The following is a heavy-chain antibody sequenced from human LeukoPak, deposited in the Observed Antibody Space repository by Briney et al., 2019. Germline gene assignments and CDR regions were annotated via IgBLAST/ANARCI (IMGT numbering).Heavy chain of an antibody. CDR2: ISTTGSTM. D-gene: IGHD3-9*01. CDR3: AKSRNDILTGYFNY. CDR1: GFTFSSYE. V-gene: IGHV3-48*03. J-gene: IGHJ4*02. Sequence: GGSLRLSCAASGFTFSSYEMNWVRQAPGKGLEWVSYISTTGSTMYYADSVKGRFTISRDNAKNSLYLQMNSLRAEDTALYYCAKSRNDILTGYFNYWGQGTLVTVSS.